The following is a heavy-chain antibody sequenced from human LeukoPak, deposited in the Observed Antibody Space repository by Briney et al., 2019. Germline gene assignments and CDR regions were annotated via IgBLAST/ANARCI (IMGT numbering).Heavy chain of an antibody. CDR3: AKGIYSSGYYYVETYFDY. J-gene: IGHJ4*02. Sequence: PGGSLRLSCVASGFTFSDYYMSWIRQAPGKGLEWVSYISSSSSTIYYADSVKGRFTISRDNSKNTLYLQMNSLRAEDTAVYYCAKGIYSSGYYYVETYFDYWGQGTLVTVSS. CDR2: ISSSSSTI. D-gene: IGHD3-22*01. CDR1: GFTFSDYY. V-gene: IGHV3-11*01.